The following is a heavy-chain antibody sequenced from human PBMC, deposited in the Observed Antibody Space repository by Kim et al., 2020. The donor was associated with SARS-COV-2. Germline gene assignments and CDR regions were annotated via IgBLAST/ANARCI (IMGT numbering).Heavy chain of an antibody. V-gene: IGHV3-33*01. J-gene: IGHJ6*02. D-gene: IGHD2-21*01. CDR1: GFTFSSYG. Sequence: GGSLRLSCAASGFTFSSYGMHWVRQAPGKGLEWVAVIWYDGSNKYYADSVKGRFTISRDNSKNTLYLQMNSLRAEDTAVYYCARVALGRLWCGMDVWGQGTTVTVSS. CDR2: IWYDGSNK. CDR3: ARVALGRLWCGMDV.